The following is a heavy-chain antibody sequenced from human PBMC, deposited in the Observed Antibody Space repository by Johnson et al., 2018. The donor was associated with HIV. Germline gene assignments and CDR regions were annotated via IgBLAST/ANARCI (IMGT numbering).Heavy chain of an antibody. CDR3: ARDKYYLTAITGSAFDI. D-gene: IGHD2/OR15-2a*01. Sequence: QVQLVESGGGLIQPGGSLRLSCAASGFTFSDYYMSWIRQAPGKGLEWVSYISSSGSTIYYADSVTGRFTISRDNTKNSLFLQMDTLRAGDTAVYYCARDKYYLTAITGSAFDIWGQGTMVTVSS. V-gene: IGHV3-11*01. CDR2: ISSSGSTI. J-gene: IGHJ3*02. CDR1: GFTFSDYY.